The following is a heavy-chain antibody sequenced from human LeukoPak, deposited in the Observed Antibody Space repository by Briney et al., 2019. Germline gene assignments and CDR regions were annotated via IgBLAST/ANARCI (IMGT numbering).Heavy chain of an antibody. CDR3: AKTPRMYYFDTSGYYYFDY. V-gene: IGHV3-30*18. Sequence: GGSLRLSCAASGFTFSGYAMHWVRQAPGKGLEWVAVISYDGSNKYYADSVKGRFTISRDNTKNTLYLQMHSLRAEDTAVYYCAKTPRMYYFDTSGYYYFDYWGQGTLVTVSS. J-gene: IGHJ4*02. CDR1: GFTFSGYA. CDR2: ISYDGSNK. D-gene: IGHD3-22*01.